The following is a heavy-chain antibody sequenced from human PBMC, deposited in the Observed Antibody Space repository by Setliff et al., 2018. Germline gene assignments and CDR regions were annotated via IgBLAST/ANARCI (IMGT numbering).Heavy chain of an antibody. D-gene: IGHD4-4*01. CDR1: GGSFSGNW. CDR3: ARSYSNSLEY. Sequence: PSETLSLTCAVYGGSFSGNWWSWVRQTPGKGLEWIGEINHSGKTNHKPSLKSRVTMSVDKSKNQFSLKLNSVTAADTAVYYCARSYSNSLEYWGQGTLVTVSS. J-gene: IGHJ4*02. CDR2: INHSGKT. V-gene: IGHV4-34*01.